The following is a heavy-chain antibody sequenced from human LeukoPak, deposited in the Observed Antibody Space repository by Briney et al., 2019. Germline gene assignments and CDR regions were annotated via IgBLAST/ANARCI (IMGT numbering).Heavy chain of an antibody. Sequence: PGGSLRLSCAASGFTFDDYAMHWVRQAPGKGLEWVSGISWNSGSIGYADSVKGRFTISRDNAKNSLYLQMNSLRAEDTALYYCARSGSSWYSGWFDPWGQGTLVTVSS. V-gene: IGHV3-9*01. CDR1: GFTFDDYA. CDR3: ARSGSSWYSGWFDP. CDR2: ISWNSGSI. J-gene: IGHJ5*02. D-gene: IGHD6-13*01.